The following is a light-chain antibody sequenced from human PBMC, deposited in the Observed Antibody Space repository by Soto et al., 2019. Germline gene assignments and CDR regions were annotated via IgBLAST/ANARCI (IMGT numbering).Light chain of an antibody. Sequence: EIVMTQSPATLSVSPGERATLSCRASQSLSSNLAWYQQKPGQAPRLLIYGASTRAAGIPARFGGSGSGTEFTLTITSLQSEDFAVYYCQHYNELPLTFGGGTKVDIK. CDR3: QHYNELPLT. J-gene: IGKJ4*01. V-gene: IGKV3-15*01. CDR1: QSLSSN. CDR2: GAS.